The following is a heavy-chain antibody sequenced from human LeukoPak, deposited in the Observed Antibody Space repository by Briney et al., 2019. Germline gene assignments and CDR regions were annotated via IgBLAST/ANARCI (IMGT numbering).Heavy chain of an antibody. CDR2: IIPIFGTA. D-gene: IGHD3-22*01. CDR1: GGTFSSYA. Sequence: SVKVSCKASGGTFSSYAISWVRQAPGQGLEWMGGIIPIFGTANYAQKFQGRVTITADESTSTAYMELSSLGSEDTAVYYCARDLEDYYDSSGYIPQYYYYGMDVWGQGTTVTVSS. CDR3: ARDLEDYYDSSGYIPQYYYYGMDV. V-gene: IGHV1-69*01. J-gene: IGHJ6*02.